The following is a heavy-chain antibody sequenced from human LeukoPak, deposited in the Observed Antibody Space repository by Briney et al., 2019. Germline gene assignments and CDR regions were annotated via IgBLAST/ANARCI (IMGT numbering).Heavy chain of an antibody. CDR2: IRYDGSNK. J-gene: IGHJ4*02. CDR3: AKTPSGWYRDPFDY. V-gene: IGHV3-30*02. CDR1: GFTFSSYG. D-gene: IGHD6-19*01. Sequence: GGSLRLSCAASGFTFSSYGMHWVRQAPGEGLEWVAFIRYDGSNKYYADSVKGRFTISRDNSKNTLYLQMNSLRAEDTAVYYCAKTPSGWYRDPFDYWGQGTLVTVSS.